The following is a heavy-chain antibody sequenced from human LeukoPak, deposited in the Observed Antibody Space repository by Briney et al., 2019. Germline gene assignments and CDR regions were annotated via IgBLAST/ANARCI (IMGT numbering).Heavy chain of an antibody. CDR1: RFTFSNYW. V-gene: IGHV3-7*04. CDR3: ARGVAALMDV. J-gene: IGHJ6*03. D-gene: IGHD6-6*01. CDR2: IKQDASEK. Sequence: GGSLRLSCAASRFTFSNYWMNWVRQAPGKGLEWVANIKQDASEKYYVDSVRGRFTISRDNAKNLLYLQMDSLRGEDTAVYFCARGVAALMDVWGKGTTVTVSS.